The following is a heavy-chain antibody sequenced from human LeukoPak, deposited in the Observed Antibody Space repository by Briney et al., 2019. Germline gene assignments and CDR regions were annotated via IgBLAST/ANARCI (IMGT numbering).Heavy chain of an antibody. D-gene: IGHD6-13*01. CDR3: ARGREASGIAAAGTLVDY. CDR2: ITAYNGNT. V-gene: IGHV1-18*01. Sequence: ASVKLSCKASGYTFTSYGISWVRQAPGQGLEWLGCITAYNGNTNYAQKLQGRVTMTTDTSPSTAYMELRSLRSDDTAVYYCARGREASGIAAAGTLVDYWGQGTLVTVSS. CDR1: GYTFTSYG. J-gene: IGHJ4*02.